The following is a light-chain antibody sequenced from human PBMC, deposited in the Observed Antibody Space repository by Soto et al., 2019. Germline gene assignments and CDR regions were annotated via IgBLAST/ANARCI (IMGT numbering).Light chain of an antibody. CDR3: QQYGSAGT. V-gene: IGKV3-20*01. CDR1: QSVSTNY. CDR2: GAS. J-gene: IGKJ1*01. Sequence: EIVLTQSPGTLSLSPGERATLSCRASQSVSTNYLAWYQQKPGQAPRLLIYGASTRATGIPDRFSGSRSGTDFTLTISRLEPEDFAVYYCQQYGSAGTFGQGTKVDIK.